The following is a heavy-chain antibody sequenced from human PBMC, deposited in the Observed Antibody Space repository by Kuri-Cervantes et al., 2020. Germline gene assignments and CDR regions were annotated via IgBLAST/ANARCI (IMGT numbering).Heavy chain of an antibody. J-gene: IGHJ4*02. D-gene: IGHD6-6*01. CDR3: ARGLAARRYFDY. Sequence: ASVKVSCKASGYTFTSYGISWVRQAPGQGLEWMGWISAYNGNTNYAQKLQGRVTMTTDTSTSTVYMELSSLRSEDTAVYYCARGLAARRYFDYWGQGTLVTVSS. CDR2: ISAYNGNT. CDR1: GYTFTSYG. V-gene: IGHV1-18*01.